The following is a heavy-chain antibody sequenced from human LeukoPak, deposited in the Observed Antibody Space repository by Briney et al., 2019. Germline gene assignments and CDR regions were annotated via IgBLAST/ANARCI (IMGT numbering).Heavy chain of an antibody. CDR2: IIPIFGTA. CDR1: GGTFSSYA. D-gene: IGHD2-15*01. V-gene: IGHV1-69*13. J-gene: IGHJ4*02. CDR3: ASLPTELGYCSGGSCPTTGGFDY. Sequence: SVKVSCKASGGTFSSYAISWVRQAPGQGLEWMGGIIPIFGTANYAQKFQGRVTITADESTSTAYMELSSLRSEDTAVYYCASLPTELGYCSGGSCPTTGGFDYWGQGTLVTVSS.